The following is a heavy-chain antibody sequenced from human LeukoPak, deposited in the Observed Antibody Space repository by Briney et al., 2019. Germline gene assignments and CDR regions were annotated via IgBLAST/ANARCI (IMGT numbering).Heavy chain of an antibody. CDR2: INHSGST. V-gene: IGHV4-34*01. CDR1: GASFSGYY. J-gene: IGHJ3*02. CDR3: ARDGGHYNAFDI. Sequence: SETLSLTCAVNGASFSGYYWNWIRQAPGKGLEWIGEINHSGSTKYNPSLKSRVTISVDTSKNQFSLRLTSVTAADTAVYYRARDGGHYNAFDIWGQGTMVTVSS. D-gene: IGHD4-23*01.